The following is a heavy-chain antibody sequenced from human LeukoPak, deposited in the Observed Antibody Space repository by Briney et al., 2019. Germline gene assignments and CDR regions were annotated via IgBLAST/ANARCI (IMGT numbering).Heavy chain of an antibody. CDR2: IYYSGST. V-gene: IGHV4-59*08. Sequence: SETLSLTCTVSGGSISSYYWSWIRQPPGKGLEWIGYIYYSGSTNYNPSLKSRVTISVDTSKNQFSLKLSSVTAADTAVYYCAAYGDYVVGDFDYWGQGTLVTVSS. CDR1: GGSISSYY. D-gene: IGHD4-17*01. J-gene: IGHJ4*02. CDR3: AAYGDYVVGDFDY.